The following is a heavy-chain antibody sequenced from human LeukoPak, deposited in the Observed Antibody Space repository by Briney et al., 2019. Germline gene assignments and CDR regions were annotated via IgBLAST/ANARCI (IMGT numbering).Heavy chain of an antibody. D-gene: IGHD3-10*01. V-gene: IGHV3-48*03. CDR2: ISSSGSTI. Sequence: PGGSLRLSCAASGFTFSSYEMNWVRQAPGKGLEWVSYISSSGSTIYYADSVKGRFTISRDNAKNSLYLQMNSLRAEDTAVYYCASRRGQEGFNYYYYMDVRGKGTTVTVSS. CDR1: GFTFSSYE. CDR3: ASRRGQEGFNYYYYMDV. J-gene: IGHJ6*03.